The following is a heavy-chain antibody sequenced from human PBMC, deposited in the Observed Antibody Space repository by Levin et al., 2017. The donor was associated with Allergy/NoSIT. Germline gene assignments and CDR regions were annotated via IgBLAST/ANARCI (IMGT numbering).Heavy chain of an antibody. CDR2: INPNSGGT. V-gene: IGHV1-2*06. CDR1: GYTFTGYY. CDR3: AKTKKSGKDYGDDISFDY. Sequence: GASVKVSCKASGYTFTGYYMHWVRQAPGQGLEWMGRINPNSGGTNYAQKFQGRVTMTRDTSISTAYMELSRLRSDDTAVYYCAKTKKSGKDYGDDISFDYWGQGTLVTVSS. D-gene: IGHD4-17*01. J-gene: IGHJ4*02.